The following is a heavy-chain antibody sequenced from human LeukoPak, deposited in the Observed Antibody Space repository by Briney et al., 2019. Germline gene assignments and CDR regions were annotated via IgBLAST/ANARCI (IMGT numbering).Heavy chain of an antibody. D-gene: IGHD4-17*01. CDR1: GFTFSSYV. Sequence: GGSLRLSCAASGFTFSSYVMSWVRQAPGKGLEWVSSISSSSSYIYYADSVKGRFTISRDNAKNSLYLQMNSLRAEDTAVYYCARAANYGDISAFDIWGQGTMVTVSS. CDR2: ISSSSSYI. CDR3: ARAANYGDISAFDI. V-gene: IGHV3-21*01. J-gene: IGHJ3*02.